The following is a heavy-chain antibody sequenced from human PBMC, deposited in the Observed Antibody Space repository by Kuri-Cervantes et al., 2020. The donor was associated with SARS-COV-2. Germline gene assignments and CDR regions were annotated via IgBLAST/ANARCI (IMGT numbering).Heavy chain of an antibody. J-gene: IGHJ4*02. Sequence: WGSLRLSCAASGVTFSSYSMNWVRQAPGKGLEWVSSISSSSSYIYYADSVKGRFTISRDNAKNSLYLQMNSLRAEDTAVYYCAREIVGGFDYWGQGTLVTVSS. CDR2: ISSSSSYI. CDR1: GVTFSSYS. V-gene: IGHV3-21*01. CDR3: AREIVGGFDY. D-gene: IGHD1-26*01.